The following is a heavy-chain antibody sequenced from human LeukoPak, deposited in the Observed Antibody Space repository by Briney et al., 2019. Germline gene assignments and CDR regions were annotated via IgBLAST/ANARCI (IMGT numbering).Heavy chain of an antibody. CDR2: IYYSGST. D-gene: IGHD5-12*01. CDR1: GGSISSSSYY. V-gene: IGHV4-39*01. J-gene: IGHJ4*02. CDR3: ARHATGYDFYSSTSDFDY. Sequence: SETLSLTCTVSGGSISSSSYYWGWIRQPPGKGLEWIGSIYYSGSTYYNPSLKSRVTISVDTSKNQFSLKLSSVTAADTAVYYCARHATGYDFYSSTSDFDYWGQGTLVTVSS.